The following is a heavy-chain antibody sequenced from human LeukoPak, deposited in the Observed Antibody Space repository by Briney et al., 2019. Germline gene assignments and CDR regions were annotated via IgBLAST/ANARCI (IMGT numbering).Heavy chain of an antibody. V-gene: IGHV3-7*03. CDR3: ARGGGLDV. Sequence: GGSLRLSCAASGFTFSCYWMNWARQAPGKGLEWVASINHNGNVNYYVDSVKGRFTISRDNAKNSLYLQMSNLRAEDTAVYFCARGGGLDVWGQGATVTVSS. CDR1: GFTFSCYW. CDR2: INHNGNVN. D-gene: IGHD3-16*01. J-gene: IGHJ6*02.